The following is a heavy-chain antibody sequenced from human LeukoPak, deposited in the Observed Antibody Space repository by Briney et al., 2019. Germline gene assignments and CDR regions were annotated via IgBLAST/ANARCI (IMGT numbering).Heavy chain of an antibody. J-gene: IGHJ3*02. CDR1: GFTFSSYG. Sequence: EGSLRLSCAASGFTFSSYGMHWVRQAPGKGLEWVAFIRYDGSNKYYADSVKGRFTISRDNSKNALYLQMNSLRAEDTAVYYCAKGGYSPLDAFDIWGQGTMVTVSS. V-gene: IGHV3-30*02. CDR2: IRYDGSNK. D-gene: IGHD3-22*01. CDR3: AKGGYSPLDAFDI.